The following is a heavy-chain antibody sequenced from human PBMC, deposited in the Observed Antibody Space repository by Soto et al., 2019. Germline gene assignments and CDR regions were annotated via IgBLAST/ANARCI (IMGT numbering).Heavy chain of an antibody. CDR1: GFTFSSYW. CDR3: ARRIAVAGTAAFDI. V-gene: IGHV3-7*01. CDR2: IKQDGSEK. Sequence: GGSLRLSCAASGFTFSSYWMSWVRQAPGKGLEWVANIKQDGSEKYYVDSVKGRFTISRDNAKNSLYLQMNSLRAEDTAVYYCARRIAVAGTAAFDIWGQGTMVTVSS. J-gene: IGHJ3*02. D-gene: IGHD6-19*01.